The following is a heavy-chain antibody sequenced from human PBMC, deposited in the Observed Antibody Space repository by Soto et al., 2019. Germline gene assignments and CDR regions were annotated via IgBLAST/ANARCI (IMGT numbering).Heavy chain of an antibody. Sequence: QVQLQQWGAGLLKPSETLSLTCAVYGGSFSGYYWTWIRQPPGTGLEWIGEINHSGSTNYNPSLKSRGTLSADTAKSQSSLTLCSVTAADTAVYYCASDKITGLFDHWGQGTLVTVSS. CDR2: INHSGST. V-gene: IGHV4-34*01. CDR3: ASDKITGLFDH. CDR1: GGSFSGYY. J-gene: IGHJ4*02. D-gene: IGHD2-8*02.